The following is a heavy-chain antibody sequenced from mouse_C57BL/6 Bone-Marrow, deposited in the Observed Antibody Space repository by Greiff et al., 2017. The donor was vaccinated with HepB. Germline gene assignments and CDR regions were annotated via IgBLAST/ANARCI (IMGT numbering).Heavy chain of an antibody. CDR1: GFTFSDFY. D-gene: IGHD2-3*01. Sequence: EVKLVDSGGGLVQSGRSLRLSCATSGFTFSDFYMEWVRQAPGKGLEWIAASRNKANDYTTEYSASVKGRFIVSRDTSQSILYLQMNALRAEDTAIYYCARDADGCFAYWGQGTLVTVSA. V-gene: IGHV7-1*01. CDR3: ARDADGCFAY. J-gene: IGHJ3*01. CDR2: SRNKANDYTT.